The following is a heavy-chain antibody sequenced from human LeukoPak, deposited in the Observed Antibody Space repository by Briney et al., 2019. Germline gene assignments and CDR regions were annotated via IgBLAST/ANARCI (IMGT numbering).Heavy chain of an antibody. Sequence: GGSLRLSCAASGFTFSSHAMSWVRQAPGKGLEWVSAISGSSGSTYYADSVKGRFTISRDKSKNTLYLQMNSLRAEDTAVYYCAKGLAVAGHFDYWGQGTLVTVSS. D-gene: IGHD6-19*01. CDR2: ISGSSGST. CDR1: GFTFSSHA. V-gene: IGHV3-23*01. J-gene: IGHJ4*02. CDR3: AKGLAVAGHFDY.